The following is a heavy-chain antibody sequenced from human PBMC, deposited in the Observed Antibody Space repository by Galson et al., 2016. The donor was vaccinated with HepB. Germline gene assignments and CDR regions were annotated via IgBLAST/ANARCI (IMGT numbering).Heavy chain of an antibody. Sequence: SVKVSCKASGYTLTGNFMHWVRQAPGQGLEWMGWINPNSGGTHYAQKFQGRVTMTRDTTISTAYLELSRLRSDDTAVYYCARAVDYGDFGFHFDHWGQGTLVTVSS. CDR3: ARAVDYGDFGFHFDH. CDR1: GYTLTGNF. CDR2: INPNSGGT. V-gene: IGHV1-2*02. J-gene: IGHJ4*02. D-gene: IGHD4-17*01.